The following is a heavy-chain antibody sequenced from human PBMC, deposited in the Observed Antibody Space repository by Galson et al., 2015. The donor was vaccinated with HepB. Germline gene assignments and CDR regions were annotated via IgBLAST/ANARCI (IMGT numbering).Heavy chain of an antibody. D-gene: IGHD6-13*01. V-gene: IGHV2-70*11. CDR2: IDWDDDK. CDR1: GFSLSTSGMC. J-gene: IGHJ4*02. Sequence: PALVKPTQTLTLTCTFSGFSLSTSGMCVSWIRQPPGKALEWLARIDWDDDKYYSTSLKTRLTISKDTSKNQVVLTMTNMDPVDTATYYCARRWYSSSWYEFDYWGQGTLVTVSP. CDR3: ARRWYSSSWYEFDY.